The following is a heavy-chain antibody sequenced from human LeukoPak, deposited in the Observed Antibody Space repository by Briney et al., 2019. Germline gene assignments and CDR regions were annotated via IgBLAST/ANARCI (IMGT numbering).Heavy chain of an antibody. V-gene: IGHV3-53*01. CDR2: IYSGGST. J-gene: IGHJ4*02. CDR1: GFTVSSNY. D-gene: IGHD4-17*01. Sequence: PGGSLRLSCAAPGFTVSSNYMSWVRQAPGKGLEWVSVIYSGGSTYYADSVKGRFTIARDNSKNTLYLQMNSLRAEDTAVYYCARGRPYGPDYWGQGTLVTVSS. CDR3: ARGRPYGPDY.